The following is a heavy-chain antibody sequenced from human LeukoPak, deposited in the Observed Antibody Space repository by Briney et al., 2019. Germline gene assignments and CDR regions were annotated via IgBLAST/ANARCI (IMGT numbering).Heavy chain of an antibody. CDR3: ATQLRIAAAATWFDP. CDR1: GGSIVSIIHY. Sequence: SETLSLTCTVSGGSIVSIIHYWGWLRQPPGRGLEWIGTIYYSGSTYYNPSLKSRVAISVYTSKNQFSLKLSSVTAADTALYCATQLRIAAAATWFDPWGQGTLVTVSS. CDR2: IYYSGST. D-gene: IGHD6-13*01. J-gene: IGHJ5*02. V-gene: IGHV4-39*01.